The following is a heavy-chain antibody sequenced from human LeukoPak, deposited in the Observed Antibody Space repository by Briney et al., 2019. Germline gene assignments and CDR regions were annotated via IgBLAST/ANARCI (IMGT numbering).Heavy chain of an antibody. J-gene: IGHJ4*02. CDR1: GGAISSHF. Sequence: SETLSLTCTVSGGAISSHFWTWIRQPPGKGLEWIGYIHYSGSTNYNPSLKSRLTISIDTSKNHFSLKLSSVTAADTAVYYCARRGDYEFDYWGQGTLVIVSS. D-gene: IGHD4-17*01. V-gene: IGHV4-59*08. CDR2: IHYSGST. CDR3: ARRGDYEFDY.